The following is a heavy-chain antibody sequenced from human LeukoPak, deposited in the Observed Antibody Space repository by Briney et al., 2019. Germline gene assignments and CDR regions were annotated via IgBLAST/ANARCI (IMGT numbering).Heavy chain of an antibody. J-gene: IGHJ4*02. Sequence: KPSETLSLTCTVSGGSISSSSYSWGWIRQPPGKGLEWIGSIYYSGSTYYNPSLKSRVTISVDTSKNQFSLKLSSETAADTAVYYCARQRRLIDYWGQGTLVTVSS. D-gene: IGHD3-22*01. CDR2: IYYSGST. CDR1: GGSISSSSYS. CDR3: ARQRRLIDY. V-gene: IGHV4-39*01.